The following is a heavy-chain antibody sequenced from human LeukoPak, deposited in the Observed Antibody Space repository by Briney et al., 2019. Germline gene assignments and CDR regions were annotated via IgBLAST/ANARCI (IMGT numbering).Heavy chain of an antibody. Sequence: SETLSLTCAVYGGSFSGYYWSWIRQPPGKGLEWIGEINYSGSTNYNPSLKSRVTISVDTSKNQFSLKLSSVTAADTAVYYCARGGVGATTAGFDYWGQGTLVTVSS. CDR3: ARGGVGATTAGFDY. V-gene: IGHV4-34*01. CDR1: GGSFSGYY. CDR2: INYSGST. D-gene: IGHD1-26*01. J-gene: IGHJ4*02.